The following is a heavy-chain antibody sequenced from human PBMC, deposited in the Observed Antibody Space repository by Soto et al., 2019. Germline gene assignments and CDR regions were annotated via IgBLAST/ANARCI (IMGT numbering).Heavy chain of an antibody. V-gene: IGHV1-69*13. J-gene: IGHJ4*02. Sequence: ASVKVSCKASGGTFSSYAISWVRQAPGQGLEWMGGIIPIFGTANYAQKFQGRVTITADESTSTAYMELSSLRSEDTAVYYCARVYDILTGYRYYFDYWGQGTLVTVSS. CDR1: GGTFSSYA. D-gene: IGHD3-9*01. CDR3: ARVYDILTGYRYYFDY. CDR2: IIPIFGTA.